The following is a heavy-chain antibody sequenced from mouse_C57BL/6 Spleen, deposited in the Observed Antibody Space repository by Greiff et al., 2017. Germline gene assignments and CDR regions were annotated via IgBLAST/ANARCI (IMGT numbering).Heavy chain of an antibody. V-gene: IGHV1-64*01. Sequence: VKLQQPGAELVKPGASVKLSCKASGYTFTSYWMHWVKQRPGQGLEWIGMIHPNSGSTNYNEKFKSKATLTVDKSSSTAYMQLSSLTSEDSAVYYCASPDGYAFDYWGQGTTLTVSS. D-gene: IGHD2-2*01. CDR1: GYTFTSYW. CDR2: IHPNSGST. CDR3: ASPDGYAFDY. J-gene: IGHJ2*01.